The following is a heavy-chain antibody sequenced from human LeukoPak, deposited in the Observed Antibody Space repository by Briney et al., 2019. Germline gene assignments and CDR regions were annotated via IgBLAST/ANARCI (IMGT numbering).Heavy chain of an antibody. CDR1: GYTFTSYY. D-gene: IGHD3-22*01. J-gene: IGHJ4*02. CDR3: ARDPPRHHDSSGYYFDY. Sequence: ASVKVSCKASGYTFTSYYMHWVRQAPGQGLEWMGIINPSGGGTSYAQKFQGRVTMTRDTSTSTVYMELSSLRSEGTAVYYCARDPPRHHDSSGYYFDYWGQGTLVTVSS. V-gene: IGHV1-46*01. CDR2: INPSGGGT.